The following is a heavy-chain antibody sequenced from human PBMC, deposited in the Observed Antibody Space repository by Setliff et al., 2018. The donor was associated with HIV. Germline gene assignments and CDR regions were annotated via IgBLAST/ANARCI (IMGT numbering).Heavy chain of an antibody. CDR3: ARVDYSNSWGV. Sequence: PGGSLRLSCIASGFTFSGYEMNWVRQAPGKGLEWVSSISSSGDTAYYADSVKGRITVSRDNAKNSLYLQMSSLRAEDTAVYYCARVDYSNSWGVWGQGTLVTVSS. D-gene: IGHD6-6*01. CDR2: ISSSGDTA. V-gene: IGHV3-48*03. CDR1: GFTFSGYE. J-gene: IGHJ4*02.